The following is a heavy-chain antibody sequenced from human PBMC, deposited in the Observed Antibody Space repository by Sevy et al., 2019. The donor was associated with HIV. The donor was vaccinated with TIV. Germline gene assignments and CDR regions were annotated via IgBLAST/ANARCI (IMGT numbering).Heavy chain of an antibody. CDR2: ISGSGGTT. J-gene: IGHJ4*02. D-gene: IGHD3-22*01. CDR1: GFTFSNYA. Sequence: GGSLRLSCAASGFTFSNYAMNWVRQAPGKGLEWVSSISGSGGTTYYADSVEGRFTMSRDKSKNTLYLQMNSLRAEDTAVYYCAGGVVIGTTFDYWGQGTLVTVSS. V-gene: IGHV3-23*01. CDR3: AGGVVIGTTFDY.